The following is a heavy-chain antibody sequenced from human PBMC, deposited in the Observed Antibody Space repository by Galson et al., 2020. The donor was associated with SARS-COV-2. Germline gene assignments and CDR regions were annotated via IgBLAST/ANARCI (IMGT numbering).Heavy chain of an antibody. Sequence: SETLSLTCTVSGGSISSSSYYWGWIRQPPGKGLEWIGSIYYSVSTYYNPSLKSRVTISVDTSKNQFSLKLSSVTAADTAVYYCARDTGVAAAVNFDYWGQGTLVTVSS. CDR3: ARDTGVAAAVNFDY. V-gene: IGHV4-39*07. CDR1: GGSISSSSYY. D-gene: IGHD6-13*01. J-gene: IGHJ4*02. CDR2: IYYSVST.